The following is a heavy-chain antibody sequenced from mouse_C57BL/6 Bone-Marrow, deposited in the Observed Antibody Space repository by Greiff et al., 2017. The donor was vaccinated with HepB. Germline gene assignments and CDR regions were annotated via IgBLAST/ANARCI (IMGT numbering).Heavy chain of an antibody. J-gene: IGHJ1*03. CDR3: SRFHWYFDV. V-gene: IGHV1-59*01. CDR1: GYTFTSYW. CDR2: IDPSDSYT. Sequence: QVQLQQPGAELVRPGPSVKLSCKASGYTFTSYWMHWVKQRPGQGLEWIGVIDPSDSYTNYNQKFKGKATLTVDTSSSTAYMQLSSLTSDDSAVYYCSRFHWYFDVWGTGTTVTVSS.